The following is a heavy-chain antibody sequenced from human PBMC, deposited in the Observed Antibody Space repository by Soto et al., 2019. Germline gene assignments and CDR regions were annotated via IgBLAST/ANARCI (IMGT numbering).Heavy chain of an antibody. D-gene: IGHD3-16*02. CDR1: GYTFTSYG. V-gene: IGHV1-18*01. Sequence: GASVKVSCKASGYTFTSYGISWVRQAPGQGLEWMGWISAYNGNTNYAQKLQGRVTMTTDTSTSTAYMELRSLRSDDTAVYYCARAHGYYDYIWGSYRPPSDYWGQGTLVTVSS. CDR3: ARAHGYYDYIWGSYRPPSDY. J-gene: IGHJ4*02. CDR2: ISAYNGNT.